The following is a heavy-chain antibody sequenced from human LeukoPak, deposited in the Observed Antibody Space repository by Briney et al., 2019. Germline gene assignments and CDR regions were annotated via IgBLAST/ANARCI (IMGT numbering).Heavy chain of an antibody. CDR3: ARVSRIAPHGWFGELGY. CDR1: GYTFTSYG. J-gene: IGHJ4*02. CDR2: ISAYNGNT. D-gene: IGHD3-10*01. V-gene: IGHV1-18*01. Sequence: ASVKVSCKASGYTFTSYGISWVRQAPGQGLEWMGWISAYNGNTNYAQKLQGRVTMTTDTSTSTAYMELRSLRSDDTAVYYCARVSRIAPHGWFGELGYWGQGTLVTVSS.